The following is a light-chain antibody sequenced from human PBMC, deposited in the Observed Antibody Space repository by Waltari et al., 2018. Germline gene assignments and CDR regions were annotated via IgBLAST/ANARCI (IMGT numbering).Light chain of an antibody. CDR3: QQRRNWPLT. V-gene: IGKV3-11*01. CDR2: VTS. Sequence: DIVLTPSPATLALSPGERATLSCRASQSVNWYLAWYQQRPGHARRLLIFVTSNSATGIPARFSGSWSETYFTITSSSLEPDVSAFYYCQQRRNWPLTFGGGTKVEIK. J-gene: IGKJ4*01. CDR1: QSVNWY.